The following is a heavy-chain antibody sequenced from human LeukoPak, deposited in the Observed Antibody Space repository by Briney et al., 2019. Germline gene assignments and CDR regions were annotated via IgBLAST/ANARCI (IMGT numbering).Heavy chain of an antibody. CDR3: AINQGPLAL. J-gene: IGHJ4*02. V-gene: IGHV3-9*01. Sequence: GGSLRLSCAASGFTFDDYAMHWVRRAPGKGLEWVSGISWNSGSIGYADSVKGRFTISRDNAKNSLYLQMHSLRAEDTALYYCAINQGPLALWGQGTLVTVSS. CDR1: GFTFDDYA. D-gene: IGHD1-14*01. CDR2: ISWNSGSI.